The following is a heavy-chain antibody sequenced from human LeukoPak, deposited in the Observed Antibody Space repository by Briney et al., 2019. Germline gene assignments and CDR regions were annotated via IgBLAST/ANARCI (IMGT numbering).Heavy chain of an antibody. Sequence: PSETLSLTCTVSGGSISSYYWSWIRQPPGKGLEWIGYIYYSGSTNYNPSLKSRVTISVDTSKNQFSLKLSSVTAADTAVYYCARERKYYYGSGSSYYYYYMDVWGKGTTVTVSS. CDR1: GGSISSYY. CDR3: ARERKYYYGSGSSYYYYYMDV. D-gene: IGHD3-10*01. V-gene: IGHV4-59*01. J-gene: IGHJ6*03. CDR2: IYYSGST.